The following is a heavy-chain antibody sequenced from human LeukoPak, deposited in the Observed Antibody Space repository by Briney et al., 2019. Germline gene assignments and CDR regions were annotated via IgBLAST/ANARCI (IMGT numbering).Heavy chain of an antibody. V-gene: IGHV4-34*01. CDR1: GGSFSGYY. CDR3: ARVLYYYYYMDV. Sequence: SETLSLTCAVYGGSFSGYYWSWIRQPPGKGLEWIGEINHSGSTNYNPALKRRVTISVDTSKNQFSLKLSSVTAADTAVYYCARVLYYYYYMDVWGKGTTVTVSS. J-gene: IGHJ6*03. CDR2: INHSGST.